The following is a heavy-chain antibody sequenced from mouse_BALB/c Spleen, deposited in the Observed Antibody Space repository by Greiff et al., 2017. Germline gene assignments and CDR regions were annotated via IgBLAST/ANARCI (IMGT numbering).Heavy chain of an antibody. CDR2: INPYNDGT. V-gene: IGHV1-14*01. J-gene: IGHJ3*01. CDR3: ARSVYYDYSWFAY. D-gene: IGHD2-4*01. Sequence: VQLQQSGPELVKPGASVKMSCKASGYTFTSYVMHWVKQKPGQGLEWIGYINPYNDGTKYNEKFKGKATLTSDKSSSTAYMELSSLTSEDSAVYYCARSVYYDYSWFAYWGQGTLVTVSA. CDR1: GYTFTSYV.